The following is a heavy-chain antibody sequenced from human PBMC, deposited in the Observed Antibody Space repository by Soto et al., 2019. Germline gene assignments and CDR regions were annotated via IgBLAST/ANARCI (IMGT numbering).Heavy chain of an antibody. D-gene: IGHD3-10*01. CDR1: GFIFKMYW. V-gene: IGHV3-74*01. CDR2: IYNDGTYS. CDR3: TRGPRPISTGTGAY. J-gene: IGHJ1*01. Sequence: PGGSLRLSCAASGFIFKMYWMHWVRQSPGKGLVWISRIYNDGTYSDYADSVRGRFTISRDNVNDTLYLQMNNLRAEDSGLYYCTRGPRPISTGTGAYWGKGTQATV.